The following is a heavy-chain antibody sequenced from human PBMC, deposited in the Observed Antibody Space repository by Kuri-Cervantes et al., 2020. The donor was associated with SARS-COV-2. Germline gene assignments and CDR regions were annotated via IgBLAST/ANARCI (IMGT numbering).Heavy chain of an antibody. Sequence: LRLSCTVSGGSISSGNYYWSWVPHHPGKGLEWIGYIYYSGSTSYNPSLKSRVTISVDTSKNQFSLKLSSVTAADTAVYYCVRVDCSAGTCYRRSFDYWGRGTLVTVSS. CDR1: GGSISSGNYY. D-gene: IGHD2-15*01. V-gene: IGHV4-30-4*08. CDR3: VRVDCSAGTCYRRSFDY. CDR2: IYYSGST. J-gene: IGHJ4*02.